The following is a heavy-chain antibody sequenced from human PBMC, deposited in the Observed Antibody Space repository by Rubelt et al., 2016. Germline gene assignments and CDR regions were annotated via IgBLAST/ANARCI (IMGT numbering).Heavy chain of an antibody. V-gene: IGHV4-4*08. CDR1: GGSISSYY. CDR3: ASIAAPEASVDY. D-gene: IGHD6-6*01. Sequence: QVQLQESGPGLVKPSETLSLTCTVSGGSISSYYWSWIRQPPGKGLEWIGEINHSGSTNYNPSLKSRVPISVDTSKNQFSLKLSSVTAADTAVYYCASIAAPEASVDYWGQGTLVTVSS. J-gene: IGHJ4*02. CDR2: INHSGST.